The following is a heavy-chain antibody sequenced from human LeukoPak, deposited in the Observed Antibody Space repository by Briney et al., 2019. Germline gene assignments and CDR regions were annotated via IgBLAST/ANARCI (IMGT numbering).Heavy chain of an antibody. J-gene: IGHJ4*02. CDR3: ASWRSGWLTFDY. D-gene: IGHD6-19*01. CDR2: IYSGGST. Sequence: GGSLRLSCAASGFTVSSNYMSWVRQAPGRGLEWVSVIYSGGSTYYADSVKGRFTISRDKSKNTLYLQMNSLRADDTAVYYCASWRSGWLTFDYWGQGTLVTVSS. V-gene: IGHV3-53*01. CDR1: GFTVSSNY.